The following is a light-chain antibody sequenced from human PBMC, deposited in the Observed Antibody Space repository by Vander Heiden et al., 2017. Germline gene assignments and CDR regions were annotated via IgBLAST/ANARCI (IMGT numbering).Light chain of an antibody. CDR2: SNN. V-gene: IGLV1-44*01. J-gene: IGLJ1*01. Sequence: GQRVTISCSGSSSNIGSNTVNWYQQLPGTAPTLLIYSNNQRPSGVPDRFSGSKSGTSASLAISGLQSEDEADYYCAAWDDSLNGNYVFGTGTKVTVL. CDR1: SSNIGSNT. CDR3: AAWDDSLNGNYV.